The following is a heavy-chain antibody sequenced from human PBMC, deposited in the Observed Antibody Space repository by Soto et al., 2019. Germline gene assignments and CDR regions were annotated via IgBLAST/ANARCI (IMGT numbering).Heavy chain of an antibody. Sequence: QVHLVQSGAEVKKPGSSVKVSCKASGDTFSSFAISWVRQAPGQGLEWMGGIIPIFRTPDYAQKFQGRVTITVDESTNTAYMVLRSLTSEDTGVYYCARDKDRQQLGGNYYYALDVWGQGTTVIVSS. V-gene: IGHV1-69*12. CDR3: ARDKDRQQLGGNYYYALDV. J-gene: IGHJ6*02. D-gene: IGHD3-3*02. CDR2: IIPIFRTP. CDR1: GDTFSSFA.